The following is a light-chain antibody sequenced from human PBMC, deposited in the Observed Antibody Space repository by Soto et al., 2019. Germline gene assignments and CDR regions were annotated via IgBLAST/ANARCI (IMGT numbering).Light chain of an antibody. J-gene: IGLJ3*02. Sequence: QSALTQPASVSGSPGQSITIYYAGTSSDVGTYNLVSWYQQHPGKAPKLMIFEVSKRPSGVSNRFSGSKSGNTASLTISGLQAQDEADYYCCLHVGTTPPQWVFGGGTQLTVL. V-gene: IGLV2-23*02. CDR2: EVS. CDR3: CLHVGTTPPQWV. CDR1: SSDVGTYNL.